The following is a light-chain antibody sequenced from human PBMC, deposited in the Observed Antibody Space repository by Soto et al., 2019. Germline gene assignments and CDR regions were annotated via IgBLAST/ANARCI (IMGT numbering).Light chain of an antibody. V-gene: IGKV2-28*01. Sequence: DIVMTQSPLSLPVTPGEPASISCISSQILLHSNGYNYLDWYLQKPGQSPQLLIYLGSNRASGVPDRFSGSGSDTDFTLKISGVEAEDVGVYYCMQPLQSWTFGQGTKVDIK. CDR2: LGS. J-gene: IGKJ1*01. CDR1: QILLHSNGYNY. CDR3: MQPLQSWT.